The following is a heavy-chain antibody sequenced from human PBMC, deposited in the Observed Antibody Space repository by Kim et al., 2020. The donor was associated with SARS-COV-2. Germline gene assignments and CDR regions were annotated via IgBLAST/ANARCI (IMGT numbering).Heavy chain of an antibody. Sequence: GGSLRLSCAASGFTFSTYAMNWVRQASGKGLEWVSGISGSGGSTYYADSVKGRFTISRDNSKNTMYLQMNSLRAEDTAVYYCAKEGYCSGGTCYRTFDYWGQGTLVTVSS. J-gene: IGHJ4*02. V-gene: IGHV3-23*01. D-gene: IGHD2-15*01. CDR1: GFTFSTYA. CDR2: ISGSGGST. CDR3: AKEGYCSGGTCYRTFDY.